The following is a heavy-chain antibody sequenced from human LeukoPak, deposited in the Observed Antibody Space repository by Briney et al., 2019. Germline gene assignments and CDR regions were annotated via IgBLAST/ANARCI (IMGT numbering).Heavy chain of an antibody. CDR3: ARDGYYGSGIHYRRYFEY. V-gene: IGHV1-2*02. Sequence: ASVKVSCNVSGYTFIAYYIHWVRQAPGHGLEWMGWISPNSGGTQYAQKFQGSVTMTRDRSISTAYMELSGLKPDDTAVFYCARDGYYGSGIHYRRYFEYWGQGTLVTVSS. D-gene: IGHD3-10*01. CDR1: GYTFIAYY. J-gene: IGHJ4*02. CDR2: ISPNSGGT.